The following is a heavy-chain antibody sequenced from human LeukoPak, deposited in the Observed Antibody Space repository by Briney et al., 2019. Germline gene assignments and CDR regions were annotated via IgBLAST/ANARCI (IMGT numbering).Heavy chain of an antibody. V-gene: IGHV4-59*01. CDR2: IHYSGST. D-gene: IGHD5-24*01. Sequence: SETLSLTCIVSGGCINSYYWSWIRQPPGKGLEWIGYIHYSGSTNYNPSLKSRVTISVDTSKNQFSLKLSSVTAADTAEYYCARDGQLRNAFDIWGQGTMLTVSS. J-gene: IGHJ3*02. CDR1: GGCINSYY. CDR3: ARDGQLRNAFDI.